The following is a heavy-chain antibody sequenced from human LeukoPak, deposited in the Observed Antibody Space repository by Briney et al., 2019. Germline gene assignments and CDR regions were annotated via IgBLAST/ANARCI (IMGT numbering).Heavy chain of an antibody. CDR1: GGVLNSFY. D-gene: IGHD3-16*01. CDR2: VYYSGST. J-gene: IGHJ4*02. V-gene: IGHV4-59*08. Sequence: SETLSLTCAVSGGVLNSFYWNWIRQPPGKGLEWIGYVYYSGSTSYNPSLKSRVTMSADTSKNQFSLNLNSVTAADTAVYYCVRWNAVITSFDYWGQGILVAVSS. CDR3: VRWNAVITSFDY.